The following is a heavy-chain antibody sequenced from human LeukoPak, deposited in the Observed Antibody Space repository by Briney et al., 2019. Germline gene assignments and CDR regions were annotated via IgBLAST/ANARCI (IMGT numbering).Heavy chain of an antibody. CDR1: AYSISSGYY. CDR2: IYHSGST. CDR3: ARVGGSGWPTPYFDY. D-gene: IGHD6-19*01. Sequence: SETLSLTCTVSAYSISSGYYWGWIRQPPGKGLEWIGNIYHSGSTYYNPSLKSRVTISVDTSKNHFSLKLSSVTAADAAVYYCARVGGSGWPTPYFDYWGQGTLVTVSS. V-gene: IGHV4-38-2*02. J-gene: IGHJ4*02.